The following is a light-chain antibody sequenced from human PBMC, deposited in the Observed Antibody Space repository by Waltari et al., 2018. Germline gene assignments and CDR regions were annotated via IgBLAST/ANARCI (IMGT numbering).Light chain of an antibody. Sequence: DIQMTQSPSSLSAAVGDRVTITCQATRDITTSLSWFQHRPGKAPQLLIYEASTLQPGVPSRFSVSGAATTFSFTITRLQSDDSATYYCQHYHNLPYTFGRGTKLQIK. CDR3: QHYHNLPYT. V-gene: IGKV1-33*01. CDR2: EAS. J-gene: IGKJ2*01. CDR1: RDITTS.